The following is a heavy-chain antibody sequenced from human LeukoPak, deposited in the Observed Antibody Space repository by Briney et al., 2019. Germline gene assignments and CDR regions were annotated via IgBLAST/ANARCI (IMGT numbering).Heavy chain of an antibody. V-gene: IGHV1-2*02. J-gene: IGHJ4*02. CDR1: GYTFTGYY. CDR3: ARDPVDGFSHFDY. D-gene: IGHD5-24*01. Sequence: GASVKVSCKASGYTFTGYYMHWVRQAPGQGLEWMGWINPNSGGTNYAQKFQGRVTMTRDTSISTDYMELSSLRFDDTAIYYCARDPVDGFSHFDYWGQGTLVTVSP. CDR2: INPNSGGT.